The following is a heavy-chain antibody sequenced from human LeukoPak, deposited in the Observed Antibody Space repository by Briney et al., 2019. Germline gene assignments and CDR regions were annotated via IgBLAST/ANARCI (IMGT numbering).Heavy chain of an antibody. Sequence: GESLRLSCAGSKFTFSNYWMTWVRQTPGKGLERLANINIDGSHTYYIDSVKGRFTISRDNAKNSLYLQMNSLRVEDTAVYYCAKPSYCSSTSCLHRPNYYYYYMDVWGKGTTVTISS. V-gene: IGHV3-7*01. J-gene: IGHJ6*03. CDR2: INIDGSHT. D-gene: IGHD2-2*01. CDR3: AKPSYCSSTSCLHRPNYYYYYMDV. CDR1: KFTFSNYW.